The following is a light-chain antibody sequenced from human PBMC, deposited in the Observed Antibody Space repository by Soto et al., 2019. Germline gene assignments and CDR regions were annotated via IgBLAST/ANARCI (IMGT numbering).Light chain of an antibody. Sequence: QSALTQPASLSGSPGQSITISCTGTSSDVGGYNYVSWYQQHPGKAPRLMIYGVSNRPLGVSYRFSGSKSGNTASLTISGRQSEDEADYYCNSYASVNSPVLFGGGTKLTVL. CDR1: SSDVGGYNY. V-gene: IGLV2-14*03. CDR2: GVS. CDR3: NSYASVNSPVL. J-gene: IGLJ2*01.